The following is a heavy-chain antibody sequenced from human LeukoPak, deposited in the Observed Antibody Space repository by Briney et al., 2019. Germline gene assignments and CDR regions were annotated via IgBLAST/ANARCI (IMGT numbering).Heavy chain of an antibody. D-gene: IGHD6-13*01. CDR2: ISYDGSNK. J-gene: IGHJ5*02. CDR3: ARGGIAAAVRVWFDP. V-gene: IGHV3-30*04. Sequence: GGSLRLSCAASGFTLSSYAMHWVRQAPGKGLEWVAVISYDGSNKYYADSVKGRFTISRDNSKNTLYLQMNSLRAEDTAVYYSARGGIAAAVRVWFDPWGQGTLVTVSS. CDR1: GFTLSSYA.